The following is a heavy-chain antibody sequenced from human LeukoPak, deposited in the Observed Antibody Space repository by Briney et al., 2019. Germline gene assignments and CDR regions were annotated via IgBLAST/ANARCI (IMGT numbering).Heavy chain of an antibody. CDR1: GYTFTGYY. J-gene: IGHJ4*02. CDR2: INPNSGGT. Sequence: ASVKVSCKASGYTFTGYYMHWVRQAPGQGLEWMGWINPNSGGTHYAQEFQGRVTVTRDTSISTTYMDLSRLRSDDTAVYYCARKGEDYGDYDYWGQGTLVTVSS. CDR3: ARKGEDYGDYDY. D-gene: IGHD4-17*01. V-gene: IGHV1-2*02.